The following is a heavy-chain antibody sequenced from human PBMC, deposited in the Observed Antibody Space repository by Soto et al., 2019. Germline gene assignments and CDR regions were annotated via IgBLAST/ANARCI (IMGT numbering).Heavy chain of an antibody. D-gene: IGHD6-6*01. CDR1: GFSFTGYY. CDR3: AKDLTRQLAYWLDP. Sequence: ASVKVSCKASGFSFTGYYIHWLRQAPGQGLEWMGWLNAHSGGTEYAQKFQGRVTLTRDTSIATADLTLTSLTSDDTALYYCAKDLTRQLAYWLDPWGQGTQVTVSS. V-gene: IGHV1-2*02. J-gene: IGHJ5*02. CDR2: LNAHSGGT.